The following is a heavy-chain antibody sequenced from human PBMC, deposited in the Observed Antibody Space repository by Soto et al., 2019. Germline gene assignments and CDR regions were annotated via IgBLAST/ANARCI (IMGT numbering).Heavy chain of an antibody. V-gene: IGHV3-23*01. CDR2: ITGSGGRT. J-gene: IGHJ5*01. CDR3: AKDTRYGDYVRWFDS. D-gene: IGHD4-17*01. CDR1: GFTFSSYA. Sequence: GGSLRPSCTASGFTFSSYAMTRVRQAPGRGLEGVSGITGSGGRTYYADSVKGRFTISRDNSKSTLYLHMNSLRAEDTAVYYCAKDTRYGDYVRWFDSWGQGTLVTVSS.